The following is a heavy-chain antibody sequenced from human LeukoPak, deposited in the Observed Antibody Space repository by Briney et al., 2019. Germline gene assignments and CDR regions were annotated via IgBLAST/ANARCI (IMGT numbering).Heavy chain of an antibody. J-gene: IGHJ3*02. V-gene: IGHV2-26*01. CDR3: ARIQGLLIVSDAFDI. Sequence: SGPTLVNPTETLTLTCTVSGFSLSNTRMGVSWIRQPPGKALEWLAHIFSNDERSYSTSLKSRLTISKDTPKSQVVLTMTNMDPMDTATYYCARIQGLLIVSDAFDIWGQATMVTVSS. D-gene: IGHD3-22*01. CDR1: GFSLSNTRMG. CDR2: IFSNDER.